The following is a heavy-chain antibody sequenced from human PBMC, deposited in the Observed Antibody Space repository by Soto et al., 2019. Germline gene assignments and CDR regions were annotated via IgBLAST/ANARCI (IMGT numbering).Heavy chain of an antibody. J-gene: IGHJ4*02. CDR1: GFSVSTRGVG. Sequence: QITLTESGPTLVKPTQTLTLTCTFSGFSVSTRGVGVGWIRQPPVKALEWLALIYWDDAKRYRPSLKSRLSLPKDTSKNRVVLTMTNMDPVETGTYYCAHKGDGYRGFKYWGQGTLVTVSS. CDR3: AHKGDGYRGFKY. CDR2: IYWDDAK. V-gene: IGHV2-5*02. D-gene: IGHD5-12*01.